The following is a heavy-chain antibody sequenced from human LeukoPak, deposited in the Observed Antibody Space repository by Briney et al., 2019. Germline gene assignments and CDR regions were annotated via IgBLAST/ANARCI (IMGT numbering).Heavy chain of an antibody. CDR2: ISSSSRYL. J-gene: IGHJ3*02. CDR1: GFTFSNYS. CDR3: ARSMAQDVDAFDI. V-gene: IGHV3-21*01. D-gene: IGHD2-21*01. Sequence: GGSLRLSCGASGFTFSNYSMIGVRQAPGRGLEWVASISSSSRYLYYADSVQGRFTISRANAKNSLYLQMHSLRAEDTAVYYCARSMAQDVDAFDIWGQGTMVTVSS.